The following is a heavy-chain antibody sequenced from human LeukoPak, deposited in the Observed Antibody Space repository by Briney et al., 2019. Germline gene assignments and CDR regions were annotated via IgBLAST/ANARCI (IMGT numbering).Heavy chain of an antibody. CDR2: IKQDGSEK. V-gene: IGHV3-7*01. D-gene: IGHD5-12*01. J-gene: IGHJ4*02. CDR1: GFTFSNYW. CDR3: ARALRISGYAFSYYFDY. Sequence: QSGGSLRLSCAASGFTFSNYWMSWVRQAPGKGLEWVANIKQDGSEKYYVDSVKGRFTISRDNAKNSLYLQMNSLRAEDTAVYYCARALRISGYAFSYYFDYWGQGTLVTVSS.